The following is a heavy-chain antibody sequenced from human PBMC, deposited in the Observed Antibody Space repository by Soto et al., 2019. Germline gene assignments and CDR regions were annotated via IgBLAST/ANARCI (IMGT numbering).Heavy chain of an antibody. J-gene: IGHJ3*02. V-gene: IGHV3-21*01. CDR2: ISSSSSYI. Sequence: GGSLRLSCAASGFTFSSYSMNWVRQAPGKGLEWVSSISSSSSYIYYADSVKGRFTISRDNAKNSLYLQMNSLRDEDTAVYYCARPPYYDILTGSPGAFDIWGQGTMVTVSS. CDR1: GFTFSSYS. CDR3: ARPPYYDILTGSPGAFDI. D-gene: IGHD3-9*01.